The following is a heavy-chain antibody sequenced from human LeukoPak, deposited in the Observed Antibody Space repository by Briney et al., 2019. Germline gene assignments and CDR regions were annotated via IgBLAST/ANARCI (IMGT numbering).Heavy chain of an antibody. D-gene: IGHD2-21*02. J-gene: IGHJ4*02. CDR1: GYTFTSYY. CDR2: INPSGGST. V-gene: IGHV1-46*01. Sequence: VASVKVSCKASGYTFTSYYMHWVRQAPGQGLEWMGIINPSGGSTSYAQKFQGRVTMTRDMSTSTVYMELSSLRSEDTAVYYCARGFVVVTAISGFVPDYWGQGTLVTVSS. CDR3: ARGFVVVTAISGFVPDY.